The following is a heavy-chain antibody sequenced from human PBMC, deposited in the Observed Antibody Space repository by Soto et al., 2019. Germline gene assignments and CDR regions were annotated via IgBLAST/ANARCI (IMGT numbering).Heavy chain of an antibody. CDR3: ASQRGIVVVAAADY. D-gene: IGHD2-15*01. V-gene: IGHV3-11*06. CDR1: GFTFSDYY. J-gene: IGHJ4*02. CDR2: ISSSNSYT. Sequence: PGGSLRLSCAASGFTFSDYYMNWIRQAPGKGLEWVSYISSSNSYTNYADSVKGRFTISRDNAKNSLYLQMNSLRAEDTAVYYCASQRGIVVVAAADYWGPGTLVTVSS.